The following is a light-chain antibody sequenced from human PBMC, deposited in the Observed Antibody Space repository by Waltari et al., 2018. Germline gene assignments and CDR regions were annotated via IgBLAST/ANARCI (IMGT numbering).Light chain of an antibody. Sequence: EIVLTQSPGTLSLSPGERATFSCRASQSVSINYLAWYQQKPGQAPRLLMYGASGTATGIPDRFSGSGSGADFTLTTSRLEPEDFAVYDCKNFGNSLMVNVGPGTKVDLK. J-gene: IGKJ3*01. V-gene: IGKV3-20*01. CDR1: QSVSINY. CDR2: GAS. CDR3: KNFGNSLMVN.